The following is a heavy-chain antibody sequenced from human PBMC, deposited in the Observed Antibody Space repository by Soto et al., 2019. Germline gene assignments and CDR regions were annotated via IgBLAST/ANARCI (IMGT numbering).Heavy chain of an antibody. Sequence: SETLSLTCAVSGGSISSGGYSWSWIRQPPGKGLEWIGYIYHSGSTYYNPSLKSRVTISVDRSKNQFSLKLSSVTAADTAVYYCARGELRYFAWLPYYFDYWGQGTLVTVSS. D-gene: IGHD3-9*01. CDR2: IYHSGST. J-gene: IGHJ4*02. CDR3: ARGELRYFAWLPYYFDY. CDR1: GGSISSGGYS. V-gene: IGHV4-30-2*01.